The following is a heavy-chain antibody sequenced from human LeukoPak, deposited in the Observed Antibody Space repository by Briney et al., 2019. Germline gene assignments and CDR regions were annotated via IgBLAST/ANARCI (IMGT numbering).Heavy chain of an antibody. CDR2: ISSSGST. CDR1: GDSISSGDYY. Sequence: SETLSLTCTVSGDSISSGDYYWSWIRQPAGKGLEWIGRISSSGSTYYNPSLKSRVTISVDTSKNQFSLKLSSVTAADTAVYYCARVDTAFDYWGQGTLVTVSS. D-gene: IGHD5-18*01. V-gene: IGHV4-61*02. J-gene: IGHJ4*02. CDR3: ARVDTAFDY.